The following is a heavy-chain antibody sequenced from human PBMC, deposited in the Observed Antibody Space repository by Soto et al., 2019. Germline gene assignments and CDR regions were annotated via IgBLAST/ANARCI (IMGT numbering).Heavy chain of an antibody. Sequence: GGSLRLSCVASGLTFGSRAMSWVRQAPGEGLQWVSTITDTGGDAKYADSVRGRFVISRDNSKKTLYLQMTSLTAEESAMYFCARGSTDSYPGSRIFDFWGRGTLVTVSS. CDR3: ARGSTDSYPGSRIFDF. J-gene: IGHJ4*02. V-gene: IGHV3-23*01. D-gene: IGHD3-10*01. CDR1: GLTFGSRA. CDR2: ITDTGGDA.